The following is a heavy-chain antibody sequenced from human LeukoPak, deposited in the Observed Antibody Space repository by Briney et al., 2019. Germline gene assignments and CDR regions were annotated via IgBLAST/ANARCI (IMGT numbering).Heavy chain of an antibody. CDR1: GDSISSSSYC. V-gene: IGHV4-39*01. D-gene: IGHD5-12*01. CDR3: ARHSRSAYTGYENAFDI. J-gene: IGHJ3*02. Sequence: PSETLSLTCTVSGDSISSSSYCWAWVRQPPGKGLEWIGNIYNSANTHYNPSLKTRITMSVDTSKNQFSLKLNSVTAADTGIYYCARHSRSAYTGYENAFDIWGQGTMVTVSS. CDR2: IYNSANT.